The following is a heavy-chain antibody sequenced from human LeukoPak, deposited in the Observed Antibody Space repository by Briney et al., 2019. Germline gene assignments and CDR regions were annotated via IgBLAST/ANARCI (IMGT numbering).Heavy chain of an antibody. J-gene: IGHJ4*02. CDR2: ISSSSSTI. CDR1: GFTFSSYS. D-gene: IGHD7-27*01. CDR3: ARDLGSRWRYFDY. Sequence: PGGSLRLSCAASGFTFSSYSMNWVRQAPGKGLEWVSYISSSSSTIYYADSVKGRFTISRDNAKNSLYLQMNSLRAEDTAVYYCARDLGSRWRYFDYWGQGTLVTVSS. V-gene: IGHV3-48*04.